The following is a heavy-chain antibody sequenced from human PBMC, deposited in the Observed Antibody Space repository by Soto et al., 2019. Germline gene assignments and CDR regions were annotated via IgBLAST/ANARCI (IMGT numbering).Heavy chain of an antibody. CDR1: GFTFGDYA. CDR2: IRSKAYGGTT. D-gene: IGHD3-3*01. V-gene: IGHV3-49*03. CDR3: TRDPSGAHYDFWSGYYDAFDI. J-gene: IGHJ3*02. Sequence: LRLSCTASGFTFGDYAMSWFRQAPGKGLEWVGFIRSKAYGGTTEYAASVKGRFTISRDDSKSIAYLQMNSLKTEDTAVYYCTRDPSGAHYDFWSGYYDAFDIWGQGTMVTVS.